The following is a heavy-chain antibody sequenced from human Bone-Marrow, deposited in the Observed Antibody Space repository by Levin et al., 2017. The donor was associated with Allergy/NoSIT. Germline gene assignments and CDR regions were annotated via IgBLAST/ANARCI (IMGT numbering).Heavy chain of an antibody. CDR1: GFTFSHAW. J-gene: IGHJ6*02. CDR3: ILFVRGLLQSDYFYDVDV. V-gene: IGHV3-15*01. Sequence: GESLKISCTTSGFTFSHAWMNWVRQAPGKGLEWVARIKGNSAGGTTDYAAPVKGRFTISRDDSKNTLYLQMNSLTTEDTPVYYCILFVRGLLQSDYFYDVDVWGQGTTVTVSS. CDR2: IKGNSAGGTT. D-gene: IGHD4/OR15-4a*01.